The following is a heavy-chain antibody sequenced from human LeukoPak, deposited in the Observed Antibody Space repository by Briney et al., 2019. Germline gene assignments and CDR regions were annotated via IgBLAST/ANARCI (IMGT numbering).Heavy chain of an antibody. CDR3: AKARYCSSTSCYPLTPFGY. CDR1: GFTFSSYA. D-gene: IGHD2-2*01. Sequence: PGGSLRLSCAASGFTFSSYAMHWVRQAPGKGLEWVAVISYDGSNKYYADSVKGRFTISRDNSKNTLYLQMNSLRAEDTAVYYCAKARYCSSTSCYPLTPFGYWGQGTLVTVSS. J-gene: IGHJ4*02. CDR2: ISYDGSNK. V-gene: IGHV3-30-3*01.